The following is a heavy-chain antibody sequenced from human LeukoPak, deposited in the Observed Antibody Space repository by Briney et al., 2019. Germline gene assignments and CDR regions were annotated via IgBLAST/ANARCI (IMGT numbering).Heavy chain of an antibody. D-gene: IGHD1-7*01. V-gene: IGHV4-4*07. CDR2: IYTSGST. Sequence: PSETLSLTCSVSGGSMNSYYWSWIRQPAGKGLEWIGRIYTSGSTNSNPSLKSRVTMSIDTSKNQFSLKLSSVTAADTAVYFCARGNSHWNFDWYFDLWGRGTLVTVSS. J-gene: IGHJ2*01. CDR3: ARGNSHWNFDWYFDL. CDR1: GGSMNSYY.